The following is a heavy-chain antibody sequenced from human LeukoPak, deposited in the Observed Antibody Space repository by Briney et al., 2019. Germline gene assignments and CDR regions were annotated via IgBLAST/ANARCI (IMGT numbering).Heavy chain of an antibody. CDR3: ARVFSDGYNWAYFDY. Sequence: SETLSLTCTVSGGSISSYYWGWIRQPPGKGLEWIGYIYYSGSTNYNPSLKSRVTISVDTSKNQFSLKLSSETAADTAVYYCARVFSDGYNWAYFDYWGQGTLVTVSS. CDR1: GGSISSYY. J-gene: IGHJ4*02. D-gene: IGHD5-24*01. V-gene: IGHV4-59*01. CDR2: IYYSGST.